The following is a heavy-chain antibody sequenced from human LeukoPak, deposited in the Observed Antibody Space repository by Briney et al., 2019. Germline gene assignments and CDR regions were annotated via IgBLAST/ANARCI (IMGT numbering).Heavy chain of an antibody. CDR1: GASISSYY. J-gene: IGHJ4*02. CDR3: ARMPEGAPYHFDY. D-gene: IGHD2-2*01. CDR2: IYYSGST. V-gene: IGHV4-59*01. Sequence: PSETLSLTCTVSGASISSYYWSWIRQPPGKGLEWVGYIYYSGSTNYTPSLKSRVTISVDTSKTQFSLKLSSVTAADTAVYYCARMPEGAPYHFDYWGQGTLVTVSS.